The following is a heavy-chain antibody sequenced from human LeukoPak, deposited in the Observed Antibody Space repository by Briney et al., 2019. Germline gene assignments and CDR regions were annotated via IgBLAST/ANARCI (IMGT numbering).Heavy chain of an antibody. J-gene: IGHJ5*02. D-gene: IGHD3-10*01. V-gene: IGHV1-8*03. CDR1: GYTFTSYA. CDR2: MNPNSGNT. CDR3: ARGFWFGTEINWFDP. Sequence: GASVKVSCKASGYTFTSYAMNWVRQAPGQGLEWMGWMNPNSGNTGYAQKFQGRVTITRNTSISTAYMELSSLRSEDTAVYYCARGFWFGTEINWFDPWGQGTLVTVSS.